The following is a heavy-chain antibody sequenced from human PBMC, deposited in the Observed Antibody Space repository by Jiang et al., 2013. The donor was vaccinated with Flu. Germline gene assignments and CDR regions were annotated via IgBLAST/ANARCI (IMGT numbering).Heavy chain of an antibody. V-gene: IGHV1-46*01. J-gene: IGHJ6*02. CDR2: INPSGGST. D-gene: IGHD1-26*01. CDR3: ARERGLVGPSDRYYYAMDV. CDR1: GYTFTSYY. Sequence: PGASVKVSCKASGYTFTSYYMHWVRQAPGQGLEWMGIINPSGGSTSYAQKFQGRVTMTRDTSTSTVYMELSSLRSEDTAVYYCARERGLVGPSDRYYYAMDVWGQGTTVTVSS.